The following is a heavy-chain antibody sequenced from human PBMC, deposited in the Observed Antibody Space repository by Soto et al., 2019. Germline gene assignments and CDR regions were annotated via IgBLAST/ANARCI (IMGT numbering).Heavy chain of an antibody. CDR3: ARDLGDYIWGSYRYPDDFDI. V-gene: IGHV1-18*01. D-gene: IGHD3-16*02. Sequence: QVQLVQSGAEVKKPGASVKVSCKASGYTFTIYGISWVRQAPGQGLEWMGWISAYNGNTNYAQKLQGRVTMTTDTYASRACMEVRSVRSADTDVYYCARDLGDYIWGSYRYPDDFDIWGHGRMVTVSS. CDR2: ISAYNGNT. J-gene: IGHJ3*02. CDR1: GYTFTIYG.